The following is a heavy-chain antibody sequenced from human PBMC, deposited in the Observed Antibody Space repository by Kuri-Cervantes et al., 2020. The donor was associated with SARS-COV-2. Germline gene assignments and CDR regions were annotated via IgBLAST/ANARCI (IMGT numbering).Heavy chain of an antibody. CDR2: ISYDGSNK. CDR3: ARALPEGVGATSRRRGFDY. D-gene: IGHD1-26*01. J-gene: IGHJ4*02. Sequence: GGSLRLSCAASGFTFSSYAMHWVRQAPGKGLEWVAVISYDGSNKYYADSVKGRFTISRDNSKNTLYLQMNSLRAEDTAVYYCARALPEGVGATSRRRGFDYWGQGTLVTVSS. CDR1: GFTFSSYA. V-gene: IGHV3-30-3*01.